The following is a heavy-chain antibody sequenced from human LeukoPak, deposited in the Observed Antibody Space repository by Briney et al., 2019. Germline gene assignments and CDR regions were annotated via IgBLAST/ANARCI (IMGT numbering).Heavy chain of an antibody. D-gene: IGHD1-26*01. CDR2: ITSSSSYI. Sequence: GGSLRLSCAASGFTLSSYSMNWVRQAPGKGLEWVSSITSSSSYIYYVDSVKGRFTISRDNAKNSLYLQMNSLRAEDTAVYYCARGKWEPLDYWGQGTLVTVSS. CDR3: ARGKWEPLDY. V-gene: IGHV3-21*01. CDR1: GFTLSSYS. J-gene: IGHJ4*02.